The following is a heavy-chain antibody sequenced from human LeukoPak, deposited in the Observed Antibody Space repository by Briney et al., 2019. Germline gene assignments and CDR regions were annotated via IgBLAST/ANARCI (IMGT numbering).Heavy chain of an antibody. V-gene: IGHV3-7*04. D-gene: IGHD5-18*01. CDR1: GFTFSDYW. CDR3: ARDRGFSYGIDF. J-gene: IGHJ4*02. Sequence: PGESLRLSCAASGFTFSDYWMSWVRQAPGKGLEWVANIQQDGSEKYYVDSVKGRFTNSRDNAKKSLFLQVSSLRGEDTAVYYCARDRGFSYGIDFWGQGTLVTVSS. CDR2: IQQDGSEK.